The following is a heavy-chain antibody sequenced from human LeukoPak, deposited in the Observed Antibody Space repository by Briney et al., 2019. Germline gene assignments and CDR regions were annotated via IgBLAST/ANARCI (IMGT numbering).Heavy chain of an antibody. Sequence: ASVKVSCMVFGSKLTEFSMHWVRQAPGKGLEWMGGFGPEHGETLYAQNFQGRVAVTEDRSTDTAYMELSGLRSEDTAVYYCARERTEIVPTEVTTQFYPYYYGMDVWGQGTTVTVSS. CDR1: GSKLTEFS. D-gene: IGHD1-1*01. CDR3: ARERTEIVPTEVTTQFYPYYYGMDV. CDR2: FGPEHGET. J-gene: IGHJ6*02. V-gene: IGHV1-24*01.